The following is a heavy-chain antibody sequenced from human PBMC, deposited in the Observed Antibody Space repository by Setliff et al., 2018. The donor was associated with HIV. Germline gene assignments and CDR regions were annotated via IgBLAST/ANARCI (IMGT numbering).Heavy chain of an antibody. J-gene: IGHJ3*02. Sequence: SETLSLTCAVYGGSLSGHYWSWIRQPPGKGLEWIGESNHVGRTNYNPSLKSRVTISVDTSKNQFSLKLSSVTAADTAVYYCARRLLWFGEVGAFDIWGQGTMVTVSS. CDR1: GGSLSGHY. D-gene: IGHD3-10*01. CDR3: ARRLLWFGEVGAFDI. CDR2: SNHVGRT. V-gene: IGHV4-34*01.